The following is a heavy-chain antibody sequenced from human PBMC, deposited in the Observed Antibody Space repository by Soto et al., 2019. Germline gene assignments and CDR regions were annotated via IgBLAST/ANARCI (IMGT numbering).Heavy chain of an antibody. V-gene: IGHV4-34*01. Sequence: SETLSLTCAVYGGSFSGYYWSWIRQPPGKGLEWIGEINHSGSTNYNPSLKGRVTISVDTSKNQFSLKLSSVTAADTAVYYCARARNIVATIRQRNYYYYYMDVWGKGTTVTVSS. D-gene: IGHD5-12*01. CDR2: INHSGST. J-gene: IGHJ6*03. CDR3: ARARNIVATIRQRNYYYYYMDV. CDR1: GGSFSGYY.